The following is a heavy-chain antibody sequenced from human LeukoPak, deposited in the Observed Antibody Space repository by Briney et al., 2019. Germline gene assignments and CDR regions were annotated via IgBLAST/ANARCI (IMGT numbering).Heavy chain of an antibody. D-gene: IGHD4-23*01. Sequence: PSETLSLTCTVSGGSISSYYWSWIRQPPGKGLEWIGYLYYSGSTNYNPSLKSRVTISVDTSKNQLSLKLSSVTAADTAVYYCAREGYGGPRYFDYWGQGTLVTVSS. V-gene: IGHV4-59*01. J-gene: IGHJ4*02. CDR2: LYYSGST. CDR1: GGSISSYY. CDR3: AREGYGGPRYFDY.